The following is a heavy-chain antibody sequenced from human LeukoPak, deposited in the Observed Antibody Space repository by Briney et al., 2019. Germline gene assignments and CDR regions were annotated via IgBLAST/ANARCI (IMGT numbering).Heavy chain of an antibody. D-gene: IGHD1-26*01. CDR2: IYYSVST. V-gene: IGHV4-38-2*01. CDR3: ARVLRTVGARYFDY. Sequence: SETLSLTCAVSGYSISSGFYWGWIRQPPGKGLEWIGSIYYSVSTYYNPSLKSRVTISVDTSKNEFSLKVSSVTAADTAVYYCARVLRTVGARYFDYWGQGTLVTVSS. J-gene: IGHJ4*02. CDR1: GYSISSGFY.